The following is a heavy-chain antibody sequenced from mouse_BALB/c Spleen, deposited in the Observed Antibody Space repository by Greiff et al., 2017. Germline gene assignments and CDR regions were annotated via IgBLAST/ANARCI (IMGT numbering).Heavy chain of an antibody. CDR1: GFTFSSYA. CDR2: ISSGGSYT. CDR3: ARGGGSYVAYAMDY. J-gene: IGHJ4*01. Sequence: EVQGVESGGGLVKPGGSLKLSCAASGFTFSSYAMSWVRQSPEKRLEWVAEISSGGSYTYYPDTVTGRFTISRDNAKNTLYLEMSSLRSEDTAMYYCARGGGSYVAYAMDYWGQGTSVTVSS. V-gene: IGHV5-9-4*01. D-gene: IGHD1-1*02.